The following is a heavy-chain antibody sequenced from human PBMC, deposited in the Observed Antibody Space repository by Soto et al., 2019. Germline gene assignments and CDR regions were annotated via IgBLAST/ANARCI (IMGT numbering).Heavy chain of an antibody. D-gene: IGHD3-10*01. J-gene: IGHJ4*02. V-gene: IGHV1-69*06. CDR2: IIPVFGTT. CDR3: ERDLEFRDGNISHLDY. Sequence: QVQLVQSGAEVKKPGSSVKVSCKASGGTFTTHTFNWVRQAPGKGLEWMGGIIPVFGTTNYAQKFQSRITITADKSTRTVYMELSSLRSEDAAVYYWERDLEFRDGNISHLDYWGQGTLVTVSS. CDR1: GGTFTTHT.